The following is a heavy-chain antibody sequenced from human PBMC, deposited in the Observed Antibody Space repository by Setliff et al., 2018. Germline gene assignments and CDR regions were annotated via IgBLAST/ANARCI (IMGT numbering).Heavy chain of an antibody. CDR1: GFSFSDYY. Sequence: GGSLRLSCAASGFSFSDYYMMWIRQAPGKGLEWVSYISNDAYTIHYADSMKGRLTISRDNSKNSVFLQMNSLRVEDTAVYYCARETLNYNFWSGYYRYYYYGMDVWGQGTTVTVSS. CDR3: ARETLNYNFWSGYYRYYYYGMDV. V-gene: IGHV3-11*01. CDR2: ISNDAYTI. J-gene: IGHJ6*02. D-gene: IGHD3-3*01.